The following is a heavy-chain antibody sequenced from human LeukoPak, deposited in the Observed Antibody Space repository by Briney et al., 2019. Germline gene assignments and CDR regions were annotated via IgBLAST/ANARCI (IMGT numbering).Heavy chain of an antibody. Sequence: ASVKVSCKASGYTFTGYYMHWVRQAPGQGLEWMGWINPSSGGTNYAQKFQGRVTMTRDTSISTAYMELSRLRSDDTAVYYCARDLYGSGSYYTGPLDYWGQGTLVTVSS. CDR3: ARDLYGSGSYYTGPLDY. J-gene: IGHJ4*02. D-gene: IGHD3-10*01. CDR2: INPSSGGT. V-gene: IGHV1-2*02. CDR1: GYTFTGYY.